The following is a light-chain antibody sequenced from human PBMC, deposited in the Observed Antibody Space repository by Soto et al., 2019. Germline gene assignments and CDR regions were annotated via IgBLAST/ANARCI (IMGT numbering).Light chain of an antibody. CDR2: GAS. V-gene: IGKV3-15*01. Sequence: EIVMTQSPATLSVSPGERATLSCRASQSVITNLAWYAHKPGQAPRLLIYGASTRATGIPARVVGSGAGAACTRPISSLQYGDVQLNDCRQYNDWPLTFGQGTKVDIK. J-gene: IGKJ1*01. CDR3: RQYNDWPLT. CDR1: QSVITN.